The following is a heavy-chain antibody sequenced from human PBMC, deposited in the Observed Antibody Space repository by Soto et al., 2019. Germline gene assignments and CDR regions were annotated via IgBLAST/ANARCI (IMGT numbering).Heavy chain of an antibody. CDR1: GGTFSKYA. Sequence: ASVKVSCKASGGTFSKYAISWVRQAPGQGLEWLGGIIPMFGTPNYTQKFQGRVTISADESTTTAYLELSSLRSADTAVYFCARLLRDRNSYHVQAGWGRGTTFTGSS. V-gene: IGHV1-69*13. J-gene: IGHJ6*02. CDR2: IIPMFGTP. D-gene: IGHD3-22*01. CDR3: ARLLRDRNSYHVQAG.